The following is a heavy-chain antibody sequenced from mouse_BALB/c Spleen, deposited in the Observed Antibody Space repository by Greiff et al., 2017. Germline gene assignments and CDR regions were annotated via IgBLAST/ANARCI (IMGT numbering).Heavy chain of an antibody. CDR3: ARRLGLAMDY. Sequence: VMLVESGAELAKPGASVKMSCKASGYTFTSYWMHWVKQRPGQGLEWIGYINPSTGYTEYNQKFKDKATLTADKSSSTAYMQLSSLTSEDSAVYYCARRLGLAMDYWGQGTSVTVSS. CDR2: INPSTGYT. J-gene: IGHJ4*01. V-gene: IGHV1-7*01. D-gene: IGHD4-1*01. CDR1: GYTFTSYW.